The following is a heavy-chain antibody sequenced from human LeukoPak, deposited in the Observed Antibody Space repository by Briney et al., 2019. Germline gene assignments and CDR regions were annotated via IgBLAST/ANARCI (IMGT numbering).Heavy chain of an antibody. CDR3: TRHSWDTAMVTFDN. J-gene: IGHJ5*02. CDR1: GFTFSGSA. CDR2: IRSKANDYAT. D-gene: IGHD5-18*01. Sequence: GGSLRLSCAASGFTFSGSAMHWVRQASGKGLEWVGRIRSKANDYATAYAASVKGRFTISRDDSKNTAYLQMSSLKTEDTAMYYCTRHSWDTAMVTFDNWGQGTLVTVSS. V-gene: IGHV3-73*01.